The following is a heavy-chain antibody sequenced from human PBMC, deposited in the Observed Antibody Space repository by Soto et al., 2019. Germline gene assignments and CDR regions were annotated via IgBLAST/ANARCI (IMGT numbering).Heavy chain of an antibody. CDR2: LNPNSGNT. D-gene: IGHD4-17*01. CDR3: ARTLYGDNVDY. Sequence: QVQLVQSGAEVKKPGASVKVSCKASGYTFTSYDINWVRQATGQGLEWMGWLNPNSGNTGYAQKFQGRGTMTRNTSIRTAYMELSSVRSADTAVYYCARTLYGDNVDYWGQGTLVTASP. CDR1: GYTFTSYD. J-gene: IGHJ4*02. V-gene: IGHV1-8*01.